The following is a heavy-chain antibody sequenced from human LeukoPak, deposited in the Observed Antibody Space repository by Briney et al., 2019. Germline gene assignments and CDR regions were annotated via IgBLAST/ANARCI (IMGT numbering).Heavy chain of an antibody. D-gene: IGHD3-22*01. CDR3: ARDSFPNYYDSSGYYRGNWFDP. J-gene: IGHJ5*02. V-gene: IGHV1-18*01. CDR1: GYTFTSYG. CDR2: TSAYNGNT. Sequence: ASVKVSCKASGYTFTSYGISWVRQAPGQGLEWMGWTSAYNGNTNYAQKLQGRVTMTTDTSTSTAYMELRSLRSDDTAVYYCARDSFPNYYDSSGYYRGNWFDPWGQGTLVTVSS.